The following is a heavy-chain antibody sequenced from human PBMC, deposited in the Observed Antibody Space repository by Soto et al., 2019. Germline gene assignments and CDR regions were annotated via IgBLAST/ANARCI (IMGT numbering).Heavy chain of an antibody. Sequence: QVQLVQSGAEVKKPGSSVKVSCKASGGTFSSYAISWVRQAPGQGLEWMGGIIPIFGTANYAQKFQGRVTITADESTSTAYMELSSLRSEDTAVYYCATSIPIAAHEDYYYGMDVWGQGTTVTVSS. J-gene: IGHJ6*02. CDR1: GGTFSSYA. CDR3: ATSIPIAAHEDYYYGMDV. CDR2: IIPIFGTA. V-gene: IGHV1-69*01. D-gene: IGHD6-6*01.